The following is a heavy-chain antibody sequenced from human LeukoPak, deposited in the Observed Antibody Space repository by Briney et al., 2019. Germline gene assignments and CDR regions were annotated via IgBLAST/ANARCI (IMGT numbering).Heavy chain of an antibody. Sequence: PGGSLRLSCVVSEFTFDIYWMSWVRQVPGKGLVWVSRINTDGSGTTYADSVKGRFTISRDNAKNSLYLQMNSLRAEDTAVYYCARSTVRSKTYSSSWHYFDYWGQGTLVTVSS. CDR3: ARSTVRSKTYSSSWHYFDY. V-gene: IGHV3-74*01. CDR1: EFTFDIYW. D-gene: IGHD6-13*01. J-gene: IGHJ4*02. CDR2: INTDGSGT.